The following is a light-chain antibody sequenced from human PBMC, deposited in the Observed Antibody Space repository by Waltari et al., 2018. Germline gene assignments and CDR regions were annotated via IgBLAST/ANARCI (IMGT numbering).Light chain of an antibody. CDR2: GNS. Sequence: QSVLTQPPPVSCAPGQRFTISCTGSSSTIGPGYDVHWYQQLPGTAPKLLIYGNSNRLSGVPDRFSGSKSGTSASLAITGLQAEDEADYYCQSYDSSLSGWVFGGGTKLTVL. CDR3: QSYDSSLSGWV. J-gene: IGLJ3*02. CDR1: SSTIGPGYD. V-gene: IGLV1-40*01.